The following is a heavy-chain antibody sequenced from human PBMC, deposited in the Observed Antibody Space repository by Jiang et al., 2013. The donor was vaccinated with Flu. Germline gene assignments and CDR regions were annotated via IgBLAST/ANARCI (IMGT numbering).Heavy chain of an antibody. D-gene: IGHD6-13*01. CDR3: AKDIERRRQQLVQQGGDY. J-gene: IGHJ4*02. CDR1: GFTFDDYA. Sequence: QLLESGGGLVQPGRSLRLSCAASGFTFDDYAMHWVRQAPGKGLEWVSGISWNSGSIGYADSVKGRFTISRDNAKNSLYLQMNSLRAEDTALYYCAKDIERRRQQLVQQGGDYWGQGTLVTVSS. V-gene: IGHV3-9*01. CDR2: ISWNSGSI.